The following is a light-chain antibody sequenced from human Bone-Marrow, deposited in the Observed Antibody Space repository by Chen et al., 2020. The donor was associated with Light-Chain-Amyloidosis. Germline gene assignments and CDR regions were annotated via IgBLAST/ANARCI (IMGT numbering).Light chain of an antibody. CDR3: QSADSSGTYEVI. CDR1: DLPTKY. J-gene: IGLJ2*01. CDR2: RDT. V-gene: IGLV3-25*03. Sequence: SYELTQPPSVSVSPGQTARITCSGDDLPTKYAYWYQQKPGQAPVLVIHRDTERPSGISELFSGSSSGTTATLTISGVQEEDEADYHCQSADSSGTYEVIFGGGTKLTGL.